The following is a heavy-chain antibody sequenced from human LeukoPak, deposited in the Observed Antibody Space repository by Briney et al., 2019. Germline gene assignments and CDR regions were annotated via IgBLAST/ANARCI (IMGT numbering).Heavy chain of an antibody. Sequence: ASVKVSCKASGYTFTNDGISWVRQALGQGLKWMGWIGTKSGNTNYAPSFQARVTLTTDTSSTTAYMELRSLTSDDTAAYYCARTPLGKMHAFDIWGQGTIVTVSS. CDR3: ARTPLGKMHAFDI. V-gene: IGHV1-18*01. CDR1: GYTFTNDG. D-gene: IGHD7-27*01. CDR2: IGTKSGNT. J-gene: IGHJ3*02.